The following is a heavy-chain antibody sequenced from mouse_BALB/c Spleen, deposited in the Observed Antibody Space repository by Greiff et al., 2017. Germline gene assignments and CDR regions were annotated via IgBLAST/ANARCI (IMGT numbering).Heavy chain of an antibody. V-gene: IGHV1-18*01. Sequence: EVQLQQSGPELVKPGASVKIPCKASGYTFTDYNMDWVKQSHGKSLEWIGDINPNNGGTIYNQKFKGKATLTVDKSSSTAYMELRSLTSEDTAVYYCARPGTGRDWFAYWGQGTLVTVSA. J-gene: IGHJ3*01. CDR1: GYTFTDYN. CDR2: INPNNGGT. CDR3: ARPGTGRDWFAY.